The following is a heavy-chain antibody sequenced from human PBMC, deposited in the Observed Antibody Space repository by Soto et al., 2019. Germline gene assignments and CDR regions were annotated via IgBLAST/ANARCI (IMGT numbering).Heavy chain of an antibody. Sequence: PGGSLRLSCAASGFTFSNAWMNWVRQAPGKGLEWVDRIKSKTDGGTTDHAAPVKGRFTISRDDSKNTQYLKMNSLKTEDTAVYYCTTDSDIVLMVYAPDYYYYGMDVWGQGTTVTVSS. J-gene: IGHJ6*02. CDR3: TTDSDIVLMVYAPDYYYYGMDV. D-gene: IGHD2-8*01. CDR2: IKSKTDGGTT. CDR1: GFTFSNAW. V-gene: IGHV3-15*07.